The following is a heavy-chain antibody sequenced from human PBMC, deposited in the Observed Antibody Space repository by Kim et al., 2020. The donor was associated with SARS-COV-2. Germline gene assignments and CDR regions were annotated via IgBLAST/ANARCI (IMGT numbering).Heavy chain of an antibody. D-gene: IGHD3-10*01. CDR3: ARAFDGSGSYLADYYYYYGMDV. J-gene: IGHJ6*02. CDR2: IYPGDSDT. CDR1: GYSFTSYW. V-gene: IGHV5-51*01. Sequence: GESLKISCKGSGYSFTSYWIGWVRQMPGKGLEWMGIIYPGDSDTRYSPSFQGQVTISADKSISTAYLQWSSLKASDTAMYYCARAFDGSGSYLADYYYYYGMDVGGQGTTVTVSS.